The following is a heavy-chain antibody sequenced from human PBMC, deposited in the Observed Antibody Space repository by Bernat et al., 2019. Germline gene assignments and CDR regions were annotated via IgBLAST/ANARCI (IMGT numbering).Heavy chain of an antibody. V-gene: IGHV3-15*01. J-gene: IGHJ4*02. Sequence: VQLVESGGGVVQPGRSLRLSCAASGFTFIDAWMSWVRRAPGKGLEWVARIKSKRDGATTEFAAPVKGRFTISRDESRNRVFLQMNSLKTEDTALYYCAADIPTPLAQIDFWGQGTVVTVSS. CDR2: IKSKRDGATT. CDR3: AADIPTPLAQIDF. D-gene: IGHD2-21*01. CDR1: GFTFIDAW.